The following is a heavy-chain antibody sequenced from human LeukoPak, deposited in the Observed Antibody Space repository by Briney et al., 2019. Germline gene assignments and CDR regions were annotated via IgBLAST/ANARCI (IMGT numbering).Heavy chain of an antibody. CDR2: ISSSSSYI. V-gene: IGHV3-21*01. D-gene: IGHD2-21*02. CDR1: GFTFSGYS. CDR3: ARPAYCGGDCYLSRAEYFQH. Sequence: PGGSLRLSCAASGFTFSGYSMNWVRQAPGKGLEWVSSISSSSSYIYYADSVKGRFTISRDNAKNSLYPQMNSLRAEDTAVYYCARPAYCGGDCYLSRAEYFQHWGQGTLVTVSS. J-gene: IGHJ1*01.